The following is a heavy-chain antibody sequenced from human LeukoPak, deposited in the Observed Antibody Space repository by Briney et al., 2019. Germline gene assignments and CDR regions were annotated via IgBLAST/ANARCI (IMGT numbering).Heavy chain of an antibody. CDR2: IYYSGST. J-gene: IGHJ4*02. CDR1: GVSISSYY. D-gene: IGHD5-18*01. CDR3: ATLYSYGADY. V-gene: IGHV4-59*01. Sequence: SETLSLTCTVSGVSISSYYWSWIRQPPGKGLEWIGCIYYSGSTYYNPSLKSRVTISLDTSKNHFSLKLSSVTAADTAVYYCATLYSYGADYWGQGTLVTVSS.